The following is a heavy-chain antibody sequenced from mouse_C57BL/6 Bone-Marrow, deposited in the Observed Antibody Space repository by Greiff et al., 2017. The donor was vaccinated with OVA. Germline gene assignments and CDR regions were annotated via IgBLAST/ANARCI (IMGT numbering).Heavy chain of an antibody. J-gene: IGHJ3*01. CDR2: IDPEDGET. CDR3: ARCYNGYYVDFAY. CDR1: GFNFKDYY. V-gene: IGHV14-2*01. D-gene: IGHD2-3*01. Sequence: VQLQQSGAELVKPGASVKLSCTASGFNFKDYYMHWVKQRTEQGLEWIGRIDPEDGETKYAPKFQGKATLTADTSSNTAYLQLSSLTSEDTAVYYCARCYNGYYVDFAYWGQGTLVTVSA.